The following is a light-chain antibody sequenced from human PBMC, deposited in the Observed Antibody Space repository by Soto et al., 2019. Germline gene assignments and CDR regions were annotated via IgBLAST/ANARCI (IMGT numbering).Light chain of an antibody. V-gene: IGKV1-39*01. CDR1: QSISNF. Sequence: DIQMTQSPSSLSASVGDRVTITCRASQSISNFLNWYQQKPGKAPKFLIYAASSLQSGVPARFSGSGSGTDFTLTISSLQPEDFATYYCQQSSTTPLTFGRGTKVEIK. CDR3: QQSSTTPLT. CDR2: AAS. J-gene: IGKJ4*01.